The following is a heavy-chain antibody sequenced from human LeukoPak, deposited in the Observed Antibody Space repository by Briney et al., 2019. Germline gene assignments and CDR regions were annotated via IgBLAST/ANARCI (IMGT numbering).Heavy chain of an antibody. CDR2: INPNSGGT. Sequence: ASVKVSCKASGYPFTGYYMHWVRQAPGQGLEWVGWINPNSGGTNYAQKFQGRVNIARDTSISTAYMELSRLRSNDTAVYYCASFLGYSYVWNYWSQGTLVTVSS. J-gene: IGHJ4*02. D-gene: IGHD5-18*01. CDR1: GYPFTGYY. CDR3: ASFLGYSYVWNY. V-gene: IGHV1-2*02.